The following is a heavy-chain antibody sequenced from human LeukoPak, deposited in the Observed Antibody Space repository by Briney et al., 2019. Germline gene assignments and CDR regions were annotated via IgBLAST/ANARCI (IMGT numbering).Heavy chain of an antibody. D-gene: IGHD3-10*01. Sequence: AASVKVSCKASGYTFTSYDINWVRQATGQGLEWMGWMNPNSGNTGYAQKFQGRVTITRNTSISTAYMELSSLRSEDTAVYYCARRVTMVRGVPSKYYYYYMDVWGKGTTVTVSS. J-gene: IGHJ6*03. CDR1: GYTFTSYD. CDR3: ARRVTMVRGVPSKYYYYYMDV. CDR2: MNPNSGNT. V-gene: IGHV1-8*03.